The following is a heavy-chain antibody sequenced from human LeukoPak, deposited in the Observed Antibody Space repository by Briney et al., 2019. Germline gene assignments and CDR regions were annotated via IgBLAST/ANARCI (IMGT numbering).Heavy chain of an antibody. V-gene: IGHV3-74*01. CDR3: ARDRGYTQDY. J-gene: IGHJ4*02. Sequence: GGSLRLFCAASGFTFSSYWMHWVRQAPGKGLVWVSHIKSDGSSTSYADSVKGRFTISRDNAKNTLYLQMNSLRAEDTAVYYCARDRGYTQDYWGQGILVTVSS. D-gene: IGHD5-12*01. CDR2: IKSDGSST. CDR1: GFTFSSYW.